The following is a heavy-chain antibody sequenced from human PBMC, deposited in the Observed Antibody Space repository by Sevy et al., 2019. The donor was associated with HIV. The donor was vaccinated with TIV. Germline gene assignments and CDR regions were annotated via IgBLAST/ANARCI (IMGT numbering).Heavy chain of an antibody. D-gene: IGHD3-10*01. CDR1: GFTFSSYA. V-gene: IGHV3-64D*06. J-gene: IGHJ4*02. Sequence: GGSLRLSCSASGFTFSSYAMHWVRQAPGKGLEYVSAISSNGSSTYYADSVKGRFTISRDNSKNTLYLQMSSLRAEDTAVYYCVKGVTYYYGSGSFFDYWGQGTLVTVSS. CDR3: VKGVTYYYGSGSFFDY. CDR2: ISSNGSST.